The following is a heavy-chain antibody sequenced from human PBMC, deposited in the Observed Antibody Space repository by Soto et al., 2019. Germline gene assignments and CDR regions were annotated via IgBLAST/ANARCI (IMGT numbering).Heavy chain of an antibody. CDR1: GDSVSSNSVA. D-gene: IGHD3-3*01. V-gene: IGHV6-1*01. CDR3: ARGRFNAIGI. CDR2: TYYRSKWYN. J-gene: IGHJ3*02. Sequence: SQTLSLTCAISGDSVSSNSVAWNWIRQSPSRGLEWLGRTYYRSKWYNDYGVTVKGRITINTDTSKNQFSLQLNSVTPEDTAVYYCARGRFNAIGISGQGTIVTVSS.